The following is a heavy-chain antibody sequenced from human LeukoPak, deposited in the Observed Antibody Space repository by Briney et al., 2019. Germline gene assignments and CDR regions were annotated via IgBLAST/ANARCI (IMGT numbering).Heavy chain of an antibody. Sequence: SVKVSCKASGGTFSSYAINWVRQAPGQGLEWMGRIIPILDTPNYAQKFQGRVTITADKSTSTAYMELSSLRSEDTAVYYCARDLASYYYDNNGAFDFWGQGTLVTVSS. J-gene: IGHJ4*02. CDR2: IIPILDTP. CDR3: ARDLASYYYDNNGAFDF. V-gene: IGHV1-69*04. D-gene: IGHD3-22*01. CDR1: GGTFSSYA.